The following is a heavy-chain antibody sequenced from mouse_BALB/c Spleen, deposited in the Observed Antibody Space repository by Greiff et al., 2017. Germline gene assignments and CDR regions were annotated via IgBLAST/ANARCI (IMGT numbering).Heavy chain of an antibody. Sequence: EVQVVESGAELVKPGASVKLSCTASGFNIKDTYMHWVKQRPEQGLEWIGRIDPANGNTKYDPKFQGKATITADTSSNTAYLQLSSLTSEDTAVYYCAMITYAMDYWGQGTSVTVSS. V-gene: IGHV14-3*02. CDR2: IDPANGNT. D-gene: IGHD2-4*01. CDR3: AMITYAMDY. J-gene: IGHJ4*01. CDR1: GFNIKDTY.